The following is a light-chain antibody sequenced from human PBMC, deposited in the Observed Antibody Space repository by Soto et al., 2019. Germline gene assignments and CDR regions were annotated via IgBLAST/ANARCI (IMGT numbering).Light chain of an antibody. J-gene: IGKJ3*01. CDR3: QQLNSYPH. Sequence: DIQLTQSPSFLSASVGDRVTITCRASQGISSYLAGYQQKPGKAPKLLIYAASTLQSGVPSRFSGSGSGTEFTLTISSLQPEDFATYYCQQLNSYPHFGPGTKVDIK. V-gene: IGKV1-9*01. CDR2: AAS. CDR1: QGISSY.